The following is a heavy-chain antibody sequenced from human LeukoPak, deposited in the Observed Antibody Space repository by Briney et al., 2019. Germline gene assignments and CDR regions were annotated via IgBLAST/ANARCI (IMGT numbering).Heavy chain of an antibody. V-gene: IGHV3-21*01. D-gene: IGHD3-10*02. Sequence: AGGSLRLSCAASGFTFTSYSMNWVRQAPGKGLEWVSSISSSSSYIYYADSVKGRFTISRDNAKNSLYLQMNSLRAEDTAVYYCAELGITMIGGVWGKGATVTISS. J-gene: IGHJ6*04. CDR1: GFTFTSYS. CDR2: ISSSSSYI. CDR3: AELGITMIGGV.